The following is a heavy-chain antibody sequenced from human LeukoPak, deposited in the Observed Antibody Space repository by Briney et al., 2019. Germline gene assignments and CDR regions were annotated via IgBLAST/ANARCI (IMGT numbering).Heavy chain of an antibody. CDR2: ISDSGGFT. CDR1: GFSFSTFS. V-gene: IGHV3-23*01. D-gene: IGHD2-2*01. CDR3: AKDRARGKDIVVVPAATFDY. Sequence: GGSLRLSCAASGFSFSTFSMSWVRQASGKGLEWVSTISDSGGFTDYADSVKGRFTISRDNSKNTLYLQMNSLRAEDTALYYCAKDRARGKDIVVVPAATFDYWGQGTLVTVSS. J-gene: IGHJ4*02.